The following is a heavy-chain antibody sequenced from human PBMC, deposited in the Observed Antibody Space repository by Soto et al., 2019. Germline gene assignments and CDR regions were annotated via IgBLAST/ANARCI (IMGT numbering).Heavy chain of an antibody. J-gene: IGHJ6*02. CDR1: GFTFSSCT. V-gene: IGHV3-21*01. CDR3: SGCSGGACHRNYGMDV. CDR2: ISPSTSHI. D-gene: IGHD2-15*01. Sequence: EVHLVEPGGGLVKPGGSLRLSCAVSGFTFSSCTMNWVRQAPGKGLEWVSSISPSTSHIYYTDSVKGRFTISRDNAKNSLFLQMNSLRAEDTAVYYCSGCSGGACHRNYGMDVWGQGTTVTVSS.